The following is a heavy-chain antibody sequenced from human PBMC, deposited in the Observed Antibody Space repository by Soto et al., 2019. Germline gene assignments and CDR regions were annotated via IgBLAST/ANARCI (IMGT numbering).Heavy chain of an antibody. Sequence: QVQLVQSGTVVQRRGSSVKVSCQASGGTFSSHGMAWVRQAPGQGLEWMGGIIPTFGTPTYAPKFQGRVTITADKSTNTAYMELSSLRSEDTGVYYCASERSARDFDCWGQGTLVTVYS. CDR3: ASERSARDFDC. V-gene: IGHV1-69*06. D-gene: IGHD1-26*01. CDR1: GGTFSSHG. J-gene: IGHJ5*01. CDR2: IIPTFGTP.